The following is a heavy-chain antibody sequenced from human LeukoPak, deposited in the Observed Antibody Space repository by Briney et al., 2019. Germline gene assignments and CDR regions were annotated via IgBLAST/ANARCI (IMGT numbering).Heavy chain of an antibody. Sequence: PGRSLRLSCAASGYTFTTYAIHWVRQAPGQRLEWMGWISTYSDNRRYSPKFQGTVTITTDASASTAYMELSSLRSEDTAVYYCARDRSSFSYAFDIRGQGTMVTVSS. V-gene: IGHV1-3*04. CDR3: ARDRSSFSYAFDI. J-gene: IGHJ3*02. CDR1: GYTFTTYA. D-gene: IGHD6-6*01. CDR2: ISTYSDNR.